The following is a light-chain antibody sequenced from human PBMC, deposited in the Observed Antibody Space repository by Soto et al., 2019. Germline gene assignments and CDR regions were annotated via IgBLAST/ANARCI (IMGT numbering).Light chain of an antibody. CDR2: EVS. CDR1: SSDISTYDY. Sequence: QSALTQPPSASGSPGQSVTISCTGTSSDISTYDYVSWYQHLPDKAPKLIIYEVSKRPSGVPDRFSGSKSGNTASLTVPGLQAEDEGDYYCCSYGGGNNFYVFGTGTKVTVL. J-gene: IGLJ1*01. CDR3: CSYGGGNNFYV. V-gene: IGLV2-8*01.